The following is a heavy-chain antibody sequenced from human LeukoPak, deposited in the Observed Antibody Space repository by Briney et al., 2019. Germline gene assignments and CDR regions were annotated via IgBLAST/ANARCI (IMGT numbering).Heavy chain of an antibody. D-gene: IGHD5-12*01. V-gene: IGHV3-23*01. CDR1: GFTFSTYV. CDR2: ISGSGDNT. J-gene: IGHJ4*02. CDR3: AKGSGYDTDFDY. Sequence: PGGSLRLSCAASGFTFSTYVMSWVRQAPGKGLEWVSGISGSGDNTYYADSVKGRFTISRDNSKNTLYLQMNSLRAEDTAVYYCAKGSGYDTDFDYWGQGTLVSLSS.